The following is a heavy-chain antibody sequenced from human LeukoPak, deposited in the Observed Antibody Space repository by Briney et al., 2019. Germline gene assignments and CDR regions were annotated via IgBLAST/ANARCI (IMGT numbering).Heavy chain of an antibody. CDR1: GGSISSSSYY. V-gene: IGHV4-39*01. CDR3: ARHKDYYYSYMDV. Sequence: SETLSLTCTVSGGSISSSSYYWGWIRQPPGKGLEWIGTIYYSGSTYYNPSLTSRVTISVDTSKNQFSLKLSSVTAADTAVYYCARHKDYYYSYMDVWGKGTTVTISS. CDR2: IYYSGST. J-gene: IGHJ6*03.